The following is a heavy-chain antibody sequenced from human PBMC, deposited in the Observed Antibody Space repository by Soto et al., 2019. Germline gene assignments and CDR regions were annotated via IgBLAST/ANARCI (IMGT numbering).Heavy chain of an antibody. D-gene: IGHD7-27*01. CDR2: IIPIFGTA. Sequence: ASVKVSCKASGGTFSSYAISWVRQAPGQGLEWMGGIIPIFGTANYAQKFQGRVTITADESTSTAYMELSSLRSEDTAVYYCARPKSGAYYYYYYDMDVWGQGTTVIVSS. CDR3: ARPKSGAYYYYYYDMDV. J-gene: IGHJ6*02. CDR1: GGTFSSYA. V-gene: IGHV1-69*13.